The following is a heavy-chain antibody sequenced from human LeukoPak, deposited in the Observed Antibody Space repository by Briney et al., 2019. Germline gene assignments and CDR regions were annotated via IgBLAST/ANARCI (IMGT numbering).Heavy chain of an antibody. J-gene: IGHJ4*02. Sequence: PVGSLRLSCAASGFTFSSYGMHWVRQAPGKGLEWVAVISYDGSNKYYADSVKGRFTISRDNSKNTLYLQMNSLRAEDTAVYYCAKERSSWFYYFDYWGQGTLVTVSS. D-gene: IGHD6-13*01. CDR3: AKERSSWFYYFDY. V-gene: IGHV3-30*18. CDR2: ISYDGSNK. CDR1: GFTFSSYG.